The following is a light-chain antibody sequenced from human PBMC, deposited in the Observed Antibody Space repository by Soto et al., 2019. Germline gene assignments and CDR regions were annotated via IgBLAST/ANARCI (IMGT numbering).Light chain of an antibody. CDR3: QHYNSYSEA. CDR2: AAS. J-gene: IGKJ5*01. V-gene: IGKV1-8*01. Sequence: IWMTQSPSLLSASTGDRVTITCRASQGISSYLAWYQQKPGKAPKLLIYAASTLQSGVPSRFSGSGSGTEFTLTISSLQPDDFATYYCQHYNSYSEAFGQGTRLEIK. CDR1: QGISSY.